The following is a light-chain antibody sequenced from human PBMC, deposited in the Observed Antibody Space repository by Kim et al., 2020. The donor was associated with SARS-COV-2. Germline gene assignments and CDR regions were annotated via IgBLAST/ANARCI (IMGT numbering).Light chain of an antibody. CDR2: EVN. J-gene: IGLJ2*01. V-gene: IGLV2-23*02. CDR3: WSYAGSNTYVV. Sequence: QSALSQPASVSGSPGQSITISCTGISSNIGTYNVVSWYQRHPGKVPKLMIYEVNRRPPGISIRFSGSKSGNTAFLTISGLQAEDEADYYCWSYAGSNTYVVFGGGTQLTVL. CDR1: SSNIGTYNV.